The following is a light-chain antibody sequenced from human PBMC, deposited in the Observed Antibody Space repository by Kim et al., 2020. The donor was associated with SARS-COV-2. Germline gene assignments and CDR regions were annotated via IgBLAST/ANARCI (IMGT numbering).Light chain of an antibody. J-gene: IGLJ3*02. CDR2: DVN. CDR3: SSYIRASSFA. CDR1: SSNVGAYDF. Sequence: GQSITLSCIGTSSNVGAYDFVSWYQQHPGKAPKLMIYDVNRRPSGVSYRFSGSKSGNTASLTISGLQAEDEADYYCSSYIRASSFAFGGGTQLTVL. V-gene: IGLV2-14*04.